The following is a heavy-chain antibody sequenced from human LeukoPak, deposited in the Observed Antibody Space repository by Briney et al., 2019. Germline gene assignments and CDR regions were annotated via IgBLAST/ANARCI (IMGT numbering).Heavy chain of an antibody. V-gene: IGHV3-7*01. CDR3: ARDPDQIVGANFDH. CDR1: GFTFSTYW. CDR2: IKQDGSGK. Sequence: GGSLRLSCVASGFTFSTYWMNWVRQAPGKGLEWVANIKQDGSGKYYVDSVKGRFTISRDNAKNSLYLQMNSLTAEDTAVYYCARDPDQIVGANFDHWGQGTLVTVSS. D-gene: IGHD1-26*01. J-gene: IGHJ4*02.